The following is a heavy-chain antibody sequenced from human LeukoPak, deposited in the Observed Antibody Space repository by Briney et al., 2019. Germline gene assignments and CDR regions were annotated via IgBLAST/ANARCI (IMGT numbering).Heavy chain of an antibody. CDR1: GFTFSSYA. CDR3: ACWGGYCSGGSCYYGMDV. Sequence: GGSLRLSCAASGFTFSSYAMHWVRQAPGKGLEYVSAISSNGGSTYYANSVKGRFTISRDNSKNTLYLQMGSLRAEDMVVYYCACWGGYCSGGSCYYGMDVWGQGTTVTVSS. D-gene: IGHD2-15*01. V-gene: IGHV3-64*01. CDR2: ISSNGGST. J-gene: IGHJ6*02.